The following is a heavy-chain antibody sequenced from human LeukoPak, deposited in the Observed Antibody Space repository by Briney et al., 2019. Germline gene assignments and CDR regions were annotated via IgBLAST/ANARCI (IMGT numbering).Heavy chain of an antibody. CDR3: ARELGTPYYYDSSGNLFDY. Sequence: NSSETLSLTCTVSGGSISSYYWGWIRQPPGKGLEWIGSIYYSGSTYYNPSLKSRVTISVDTSKNQFSLKLSSVTAADTAVYYCARELGTPYYYDSSGNLFDYWGQGTLVTVSS. V-gene: IGHV4-39*07. CDR2: IYYSGST. CDR1: GGSISSYY. J-gene: IGHJ4*02. D-gene: IGHD3-22*01.